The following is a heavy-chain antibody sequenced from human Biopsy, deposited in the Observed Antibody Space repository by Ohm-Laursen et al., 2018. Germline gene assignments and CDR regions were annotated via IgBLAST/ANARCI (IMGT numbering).Heavy chain of an antibody. CDR2: IKSVGSWT. CDR3: VSFLKDLNMAV. Sequence: GSLRPSCSAFGFTFNAYWMYWVRQVPGKGLVWVSHIKSVGSWTNYADSVKGRFTISRDNAKNTLYLQMNSLRAEDTAVYYCVSFLKDLNMAVWGQGTTVTVSS. J-gene: IGHJ6*02. V-gene: IGHV3-74*01. CDR1: GFTFNAYW. D-gene: IGHD2-15*01.